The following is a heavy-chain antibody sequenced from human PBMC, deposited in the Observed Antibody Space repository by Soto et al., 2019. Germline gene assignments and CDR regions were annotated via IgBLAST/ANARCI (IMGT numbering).Heavy chain of an antibody. CDR1: EITLNIYW. D-gene: IGHD3-10*01. Sequence: EAQLVESGGGLVQPGGSLTLSCTASEITLNIYWMHWIRQAPGKGLVWVSRINPESTTLTYADSVTGRFTISRDSAKNTLYLQMNGLGAEDTAIYYFTKDTFGAGDSWGQGTLVTVSS. CDR2: INPESTTL. J-gene: IGHJ4*02. V-gene: IGHV3-74*01. CDR3: TKDTFGAGDS.